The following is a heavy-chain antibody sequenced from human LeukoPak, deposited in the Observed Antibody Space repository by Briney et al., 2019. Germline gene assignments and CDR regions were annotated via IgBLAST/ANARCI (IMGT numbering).Heavy chain of an antibody. J-gene: IGHJ5*02. Sequence: PSETLSLTCTVSGGSISSGDYYWSWIRQPPGKGLEWIGYIYYSGSTYYNPSLKSRVTISVDTSKNQLKLSSVTAADTAVYYCARGFTMVRGVIMGFDPWGQGTLVTVSS. CDR2: IYYSGST. CDR1: GGSISSGDYY. V-gene: IGHV4-30-4*01. D-gene: IGHD3-10*01. CDR3: ARGFTMVRGVIMGFDP.